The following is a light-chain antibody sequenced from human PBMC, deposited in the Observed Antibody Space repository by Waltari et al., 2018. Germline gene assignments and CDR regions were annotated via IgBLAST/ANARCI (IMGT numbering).Light chain of an antibody. J-gene: IGKJ2*01. Sequence: ETVMTQSPATLSLSTGERANPPFRASHSVSSNLSWYHQKPGRAPSLLIYGASISATGIPARFSGSGSGTEFTLTISSLQSEDFAVYYCQQYNNWPPYTFGQGTKLEI. CDR3: QQYNNWPPYT. V-gene: IGKV3-15*01. CDR1: HSVSSN. CDR2: GAS.